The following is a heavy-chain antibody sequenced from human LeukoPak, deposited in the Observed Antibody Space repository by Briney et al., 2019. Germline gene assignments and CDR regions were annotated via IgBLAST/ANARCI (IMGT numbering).Heavy chain of an antibody. CDR1: GGSFSGYY. D-gene: IGHD6-13*01. Sequence: SETLSLTCAVYGGSFSGYYWSWIRQPPGKGLEWIGSIYYSGSTYYNPSLKSRVTISVDTSKNQFSLKLSSVTAADTAVYYCARGAYPSIAAAGTSRNYYYYGMDVWGQGTTVTVSS. CDR2: IYYSGST. V-gene: IGHV4-34*01. CDR3: ARGAYPSIAAAGTSRNYYYYGMDV. J-gene: IGHJ6*02.